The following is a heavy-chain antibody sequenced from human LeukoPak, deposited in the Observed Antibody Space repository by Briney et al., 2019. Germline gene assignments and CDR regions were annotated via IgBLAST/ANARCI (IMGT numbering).Heavy chain of an antibody. Sequence: PGGSLRLSCAASGFTFSSYEMNWVRQPPGKGLEWIGEIYHSGSTNYNPSLRSRVTISVDKSKNQFSLKLSSVTAADTAVYYCARFSLYDSSEFDYWGQGTLVTVSS. V-gene: IGHV4-4*02. CDR3: ARFSLYDSSEFDY. CDR2: IYHSGST. D-gene: IGHD3-22*01. CDR1: GFTFSSYEM. J-gene: IGHJ4*02.